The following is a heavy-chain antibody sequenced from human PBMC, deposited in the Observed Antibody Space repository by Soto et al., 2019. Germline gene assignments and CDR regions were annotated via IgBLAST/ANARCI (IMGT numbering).Heavy chain of an antibody. J-gene: IGHJ3*02. V-gene: IGHV4-34*01. D-gene: IGHD1-1*01. CDR3: ARVERGTATTVVDAFDI. CDR2: MSHSGGT. CDR1: GGFVSSGSYY. Sequence: QVQLQQWGAGLLKPSETLSLTCAVYGGFVSSGSYYWSWIRQPPGKGLEWIGEMSHSGGTHFNPSPKSRVTISVDTSKNQFSLKMSSVTAADTALYYCARVERGTATTVVDAFDIWCPGTMVTVSS.